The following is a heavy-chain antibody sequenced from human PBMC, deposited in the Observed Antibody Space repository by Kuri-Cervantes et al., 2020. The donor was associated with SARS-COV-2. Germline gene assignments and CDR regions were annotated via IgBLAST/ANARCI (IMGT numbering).Heavy chain of an antibody. V-gene: IGHV4-34*01. D-gene: IGHD4-17*01. J-gene: IGHJ1*01. CDR3: ARRGPTTVTTFTSLAEVGFQH. Sequence: SETLSLTCAVYGGSFNTYYWAWIRQPPGKGLERIGEINHSGSTNYNPSLKSRVTISVDTSKNQFSLKLSSVTAADTAVYYCARRGPTTVTTFTSLAEVGFQHWGQGTLVTVSS. CDR1: GGSFNTYY. CDR2: INHSGST.